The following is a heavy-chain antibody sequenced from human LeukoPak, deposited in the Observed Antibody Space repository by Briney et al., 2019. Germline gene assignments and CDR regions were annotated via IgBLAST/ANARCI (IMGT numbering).Heavy chain of an antibody. CDR1: GFTFSSYA. CDR3: AQVQQWLDGRSN. V-gene: IGHV3-23*01. D-gene: IGHD6-19*01. CDR2: ISDSGGST. Sequence: PGGSLRLSCAASGFTFSSYAMSWVRQAPGKGLEWVSGISDSGGSTNYADSVKGRFTISRDNSKNTLYLRMNSLRVEDTAVYYCAQVQQWLDGRSNWGQGTLVTVSS. J-gene: IGHJ4*02.